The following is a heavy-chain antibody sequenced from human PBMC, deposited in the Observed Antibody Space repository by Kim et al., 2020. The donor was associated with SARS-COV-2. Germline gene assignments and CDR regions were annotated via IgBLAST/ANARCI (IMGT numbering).Heavy chain of an antibody. V-gene: IGHV3-15*01. CDR3: TTERYCSGGSCYSLFDY. CDR1: GFTFSNAW. CDR2: IKSKTDGGTT. Sequence: GGSLRLSCAASGFTFSNAWMSWVRQAPGKGLEWVGRIKSKTDGGTTDYAAPVKGRFTISRDDSKNTLYLQMNSLKTEDTAVYYCTTERYCSGGSCYSLFDYWGQGTLVTVSS. D-gene: IGHD2-15*01. J-gene: IGHJ4*02.